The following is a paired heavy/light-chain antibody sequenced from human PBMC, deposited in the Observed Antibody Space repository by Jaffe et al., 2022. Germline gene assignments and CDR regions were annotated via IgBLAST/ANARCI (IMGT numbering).Light chain of an antibody. CDR1: SSDVGGYNY. Sequence: QSALTQPASVSGSPGQSITISCTGTSSDVGGYNYVSWHQQHPGKAPKLMIYDVTSRPSGVSNRFSGSKSGNTASLTISGLQAEDEADYYCSSYTSSSALVIFGGGTKLTVL. CDR2: DVT. V-gene: IGLV2-14*03. J-gene: IGLJ2*01. CDR3: SSYTSSSALVI.
Heavy chain of an antibody. V-gene: IGHV3-23*01. J-gene: IGHJ1*01. CDR2: INGGGGST. CDR3: AKDFSAAGTLSQVQR. Sequence: EVLLLESGGGLVQPGGSLRLSCAASGFTFSSYAMYWVRQASGKGLEWVSAINGGGGSTYYADSVKGRFTISRDNSKNTLYLQMNSLRVEDTAVYYCAKDFSAAGTLSQVQRWGQGTLVTVSS. D-gene: IGHD6-13*01. CDR1: GFTFSSYA.